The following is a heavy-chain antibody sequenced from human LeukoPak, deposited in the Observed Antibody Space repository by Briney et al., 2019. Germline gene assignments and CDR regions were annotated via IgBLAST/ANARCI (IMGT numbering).Heavy chain of an antibody. Sequence: TGGSLRLSCAASGFTFSSYAMHWVRQAPGKGLEYVSAISSNGGSTYYANSVKGRFTFSRDNSKNTLYLQMGSLRAEDMAVYYCARPCAPYYDFWSGYLDWGQGTLVTVSS. D-gene: IGHD3-3*01. V-gene: IGHV3-64*01. CDR1: GFTFSSYA. J-gene: IGHJ4*02. CDR3: ARPCAPYYDFWSGYLD. CDR2: ISSNGGST.